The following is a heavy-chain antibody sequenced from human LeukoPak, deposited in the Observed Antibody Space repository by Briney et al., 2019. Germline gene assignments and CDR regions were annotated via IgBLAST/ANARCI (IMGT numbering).Heavy chain of an antibody. CDR1: GYTFTSYD. CDR2: MNPNSGNT. V-gene: IGHV1-8*01. D-gene: IGHD5-12*01. J-gene: IGHJ6*03. CDR3: ARGFRAPVVATTTYYYYMDV. Sequence: ASVKVSCKASGYTFTSYDINWVRQATGQGLEWMGWMNPNSGNTGYAQKFQGRVTMTRNTSISTAYMELSSLRSEDTAVYYCARGFRAPVVATTTYYYYMDVWGKRTTVTVSS.